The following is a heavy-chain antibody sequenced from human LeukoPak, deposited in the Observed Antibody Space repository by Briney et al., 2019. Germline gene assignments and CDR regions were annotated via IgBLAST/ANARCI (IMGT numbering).Heavy chain of an antibody. J-gene: IGHJ4*02. V-gene: IGHV1-69*04. CDR3: AREESSVSLGY. CDR2: IIPILGIA. Sequence: SVKVSCKASGGTFSSYAISWVRQAPGQGLEWMGRIIPILGIANYAQKFQGRVTITADKSTSTAYMELSSLRSEDTAVYYCAREESSVSLGYWGQGTLVTVSS. CDR1: GGTFSSYA. D-gene: IGHD6-25*01.